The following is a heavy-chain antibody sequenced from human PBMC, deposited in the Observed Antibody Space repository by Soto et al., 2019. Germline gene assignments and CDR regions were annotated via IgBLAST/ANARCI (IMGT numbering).Heavy chain of an antibody. Sequence: SETLSLTCSVSGGSINYNSYYWGWIRQPPGKGLEWVGGIFYTGTTYYSPSLKDRVTISVDTSKNSFSLNLTSVTAADTAVYFCARLVVVAPVANAWGQGALVTVSS. CDR2: IFYTGTT. J-gene: IGHJ5*02. D-gene: IGHD2-2*01. V-gene: IGHV4-39*02. CDR3: ARLVVVAPVANA. CDR1: GGSINYNSYY.